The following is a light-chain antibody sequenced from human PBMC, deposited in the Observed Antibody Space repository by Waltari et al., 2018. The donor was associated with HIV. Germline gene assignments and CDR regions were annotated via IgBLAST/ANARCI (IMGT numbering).Light chain of an antibody. CDR1: QSLLHSNGYNF. V-gene: IGKV2-28*01. J-gene: IGKJ1*01. CDR2: MAS. Sequence: DIVMSQFPLSLPVTPGEPASMSCNSSQSLLHSNGYNFLDWYFQRPGQSPQLLIYMASYRASGVPDRISGSGSGTNFTLRIGRVATEDVGVYYCLQARQPPWTFGQGTKVEI. CDR3: LQARQPPWT.